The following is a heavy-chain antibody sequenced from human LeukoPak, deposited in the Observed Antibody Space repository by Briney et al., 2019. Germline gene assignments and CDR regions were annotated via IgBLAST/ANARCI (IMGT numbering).Heavy chain of an antibody. CDR2: IYTSGST. V-gene: IGHV4-61*02. J-gene: IGHJ4*02. CDR3: ASSSSSGLEDY. Sequence: SETLSLTCTVSGGSIGSGSYYWNWIRQPAGKGLEWIGRIYTSGSTNYNPSLKSRVTMSVDTSKNQFSLKLSSVTAADTAVYYCASSSSSGLEDYWGQGTLVTVSS. D-gene: IGHD6-6*01. CDR1: GGSIGSGSYY.